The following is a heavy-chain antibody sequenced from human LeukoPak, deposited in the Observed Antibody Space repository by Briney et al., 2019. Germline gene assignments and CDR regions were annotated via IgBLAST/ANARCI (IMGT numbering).Heavy chain of an antibody. Sequence: PGGSLRLSCAASGFTFSSYAMSWVRQAPGKGVEWVSTISGSGGSTYYADSVKGRFTISRDNSKNTLYLQMNSLRAEDTAVYYCAKHTGIVVVTATDYWGQGTLVTVSS. V-gene: IGHV3-23*01. J-gene: IGHJ4*02. CDR3: AKHTGIVVVTATDY. D-gene: IGHD2-21*02. CDR1: GFTFSSYA. CDR2: ISGSGGST.